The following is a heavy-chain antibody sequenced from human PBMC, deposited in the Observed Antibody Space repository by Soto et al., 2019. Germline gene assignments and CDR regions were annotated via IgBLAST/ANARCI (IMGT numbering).Heavy chain of an antibody. J-gene: IGHJ1*01. V-gene: IGHV1-46*01. CDR3: VRGYCTTSPCSGDFQF. Sequence: ASVQVSCMDSGYKFTTYFIHWVRQAAGRGLEWMGMIHPSGDTGYAQKYRGRVTMTIDTSTTTAYMELRNLTSEDTAVYFSVRGYCTTSPCSGDFQFWGQGTLVTVSS. D-gene: IGHD2-15*01. CDR1: GYKFTTYF. CDR2: IHPSGDT.